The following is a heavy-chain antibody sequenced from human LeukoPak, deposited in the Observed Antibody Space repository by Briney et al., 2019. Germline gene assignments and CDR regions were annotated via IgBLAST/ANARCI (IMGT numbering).Heavy chain of an antibody. CDR1: GFTFATAW. J-gene: IGHJ5*02. CDR2: INGDGGAI. V-gene: IGHV3-74*01. Sequence: GGSLRLSCVASGFTFATAWMHWARQTPGKGLLWVSHINGDGGAIHYADDVKGRFTISRDNAKNTVYLELNSLRVEDTAMYYCVRDLPRTSGPWGQGTLVTVSS. CDR3: VRDLPRTSGP. D-gene: IGHD3-10*01.